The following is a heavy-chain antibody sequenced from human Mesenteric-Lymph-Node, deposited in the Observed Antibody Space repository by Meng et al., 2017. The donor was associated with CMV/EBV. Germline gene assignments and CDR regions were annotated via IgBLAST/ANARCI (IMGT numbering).Heavy chain of an antibody. CDR1: GGTFSSYA. D-gene: IGHD3-9*01. CDR2: IIPIFGTA. CDR3: ARKRYYDILTGYPSSGMDV. J-gene: IGHJ6*02. Sequence: SVKVSCKASGGTFSSYAISWVRQAPGQGLEWMGGIIPIFGTANYAQKFQGRVTMTRNTSISTAYMELSSLRSEDTAVYYCARKRYYDILTGYPSSGMDVWGQGTTVTVSS. V-gene: IGHV1-69*05.